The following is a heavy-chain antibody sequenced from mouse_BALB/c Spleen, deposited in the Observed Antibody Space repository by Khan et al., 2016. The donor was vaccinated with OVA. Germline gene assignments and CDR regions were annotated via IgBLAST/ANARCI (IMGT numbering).Heavy chain of an antibody. D-gene: IGHD1-1*01. Sequence: EVQLQESGPGLVKPSQSLSLTCTVTGYSITSDYAWNWLRQFPGNKLEWMGYISYSGNTKYTPSLKSRISITRDTSKHQFFLQLNSVTIEDTATYYCARIYGGDFDYWGQGTTLTVSS. J-gene: IGHJ2*01. V-gene: IGHV3-2*02. CDR1: GYSITSDYA. CDR3: ARIYGGDFDY. CDR2: ISYSGNT.